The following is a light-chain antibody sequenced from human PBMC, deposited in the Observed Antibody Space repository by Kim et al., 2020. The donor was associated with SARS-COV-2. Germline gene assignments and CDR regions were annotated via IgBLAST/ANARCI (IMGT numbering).Light chain of an antibody. V-gene: IGLV2-14*03. CDR2: AVT. CDR3: SEHTGSRPPVL. Sequence: SIPLSSAGTSSAICASNYFSWYQPQPGTAPKLMIYAVTIRPSGVSNRFSGSKSGNPASLTISGLPAEDEADYFCSEHTGSRPPVLFGGRSPLTVL. J-gene: IGLJ7*01. CDR1: SSAICASNY.